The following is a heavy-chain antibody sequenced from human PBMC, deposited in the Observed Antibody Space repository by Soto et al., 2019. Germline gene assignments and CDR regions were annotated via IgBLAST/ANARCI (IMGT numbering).Heavy chain of an antibody. CDR2: LNKDGSFR. CDR3: GRDLGGVASY. CDR1: GFTFSNFW. Sequence: EVQLVESGGGLVQPRGSLRLSCAASGFTFSNFWFHWVRQAPGKGLVWVSRLNKDGSFRDYADSVKGRFTISRDNARNTLYLQINSLRAEDTAVYYCGRDLGGVASYWVQGTLVTVSS. J-gene: IGHJ4*02. V-gene: IGHV3-74*01. D-gene: IGHD3-16*01.